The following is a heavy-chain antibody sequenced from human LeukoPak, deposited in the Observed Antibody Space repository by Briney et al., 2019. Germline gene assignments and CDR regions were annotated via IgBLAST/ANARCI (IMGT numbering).Heavy chain of an antibody. CDR1: GFTFSSYW. Sequence: GGSLRLSCAASGFTFSSYWMSWVRQAPGKGLEWVANIKQDGSEKYYVDSVKSRFTISRDNAKNSLYLQMNSLRAEDTAVYYCARLTAYYYYYYMDVWGKGTTVTVSS. CDR2: IKQDGSEK. D-gene: IGHD3-9*01. J-gene: IGHJ6*03. CDR3: ARLTAYYYYYYMDV. V-gene: IGHV3-7*01.